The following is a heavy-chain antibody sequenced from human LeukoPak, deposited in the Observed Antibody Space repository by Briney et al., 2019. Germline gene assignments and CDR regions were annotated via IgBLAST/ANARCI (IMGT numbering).Heavy chain of an antibody. J-gene: IGHJ2*01. Sequence: GGSLRLSCAASGFTFSTYWMNWVRQAPGKGLEWVANIKQDGSEKYYVDSVKGRFTISRDNAKNSLYLQMNSLRAEDTAVYYCARVPVARSYWYFDLWGRGTLVTVSS. CDR3: ARVPVARSYWYFDL. V-gene: IGHV3-7*01. D-gene: IGHD6-19*01. CDR1: GFTFSTYW. CDR2: IKQDGSEK.